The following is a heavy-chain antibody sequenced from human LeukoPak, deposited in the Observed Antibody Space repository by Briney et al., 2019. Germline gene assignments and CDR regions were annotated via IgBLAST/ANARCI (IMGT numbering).Heavy chain of an antibody. J-gene: IGHJ4*02. Sequence: GGSLRLSCAASGFTFSNYAMSWVRQAPGKGLEWVSVISGSGGSAYYADSVKGRFTISRDSSKDTLYLQMNSLRAEDAALYYCAKGGSSGSYTIPYYFDYWGQGTLVTVSS. V-gene: IGHV3-23*01. D-gene: IGHD1-26*01. CDR1: GFTFSNYA. CDR2: ISGSGGSA. CDR3: AKGGSSGSYTIPYYFDY.